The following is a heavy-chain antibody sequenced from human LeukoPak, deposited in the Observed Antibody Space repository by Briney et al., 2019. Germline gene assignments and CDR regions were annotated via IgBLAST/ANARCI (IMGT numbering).Heavy chain of an antibody. Sequence: PGGSLRLSCAASGFSFSSYSMNWVRQAPGKGLEWVSSTDSRGSGQYYTDSVKGRFTISRDNAKNTLYLQMNSLRAEDTAVYYCAREGSGVAGHFDYWGQGTLVTVSS. CDR3: AREGSGVAGHFDY. CDR2: TDSRGSGQ. V-gene: IGHV3-21*01. D-gene: IGHD6-19*01. J-gene: IGHJ4*02. CDR1: GFSFSSYS.